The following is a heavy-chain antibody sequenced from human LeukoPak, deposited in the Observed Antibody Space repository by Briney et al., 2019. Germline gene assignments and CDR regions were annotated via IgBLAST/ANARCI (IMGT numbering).Heavy chain of an antibody. D-gene: IGHD3-22*01. CDR2: MNAYIGGT. J-gene: IGHJ3*02. CDR3: ATGSDYYDSGGYHQVEAFDI. CDR1: GGYS. V-gene: IGHV1-2*02. Sequence: ASVKVSCKASGGYSIHWVRQAAGQGLECMGWMNAYIGGTSYAQKFEERVTVTRDTSISTAYMELSSLRSDDTAVYYCATGSDYYDSGGYHQVEAFDIWGQGTMVTVSS.